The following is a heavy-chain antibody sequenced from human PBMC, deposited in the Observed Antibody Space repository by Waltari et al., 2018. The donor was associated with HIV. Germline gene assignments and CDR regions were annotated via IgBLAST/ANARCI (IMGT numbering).Heavy chain of an antibody. J-gene: IGHJ3*02. V-gene: IGHV4-38-2*02. D-gene: IGHD3-22*01. CDR3: ARDQDYYDSSGYTCYAFDM. CDR1: ASSISSGYY. CDR2: IYRSGTT. Sequence: QVQLQESGPGVVKPSETLSLTCTVSASSISSGYYWGWIRQSPGKGLEWIGSIYRSGTTYYNPSLKCRVTISVNMSKNQFSLKLTSMTAADTALYYCARDQDYYDSSGYTCYAFDMWGPGTMVTVSS.